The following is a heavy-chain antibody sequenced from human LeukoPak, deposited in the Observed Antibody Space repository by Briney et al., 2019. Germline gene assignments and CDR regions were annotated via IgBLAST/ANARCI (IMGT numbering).Heavy chain of an antibody. Sequence: SQTLSLTCTVSGGSISSGGYYWSWIRQPPGKGLEWIGYIYHSGSTYYNPSLKSRVTISVDRSKNQFSLKLSSVTAADTAVYYCARGVPDPTVTDSHFDYWGQGTLVTVSS. CDR1: GGSISSGGYY. CDR2: IYHSGST. J-gene: IGHJ4*02. CDR3: ARGVPDPTVTDSHFDY. D-gene: IGHD4-17*01. V-gene: IGHV4-30-2*01.